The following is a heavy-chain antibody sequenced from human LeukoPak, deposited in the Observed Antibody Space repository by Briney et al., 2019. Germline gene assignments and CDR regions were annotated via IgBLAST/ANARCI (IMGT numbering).Heavy chain of an antibody. CDR3: ARGGDYGDLRYFDY. CDR1: GGSINNFY. V-gene: IGHV4-59*01. J-gene: IGHJ4*02. D-gene: IGHD4-17*01. Sequence: SETLSLTCTVSGGSINNFYWSWIRQPPGKGLEWIGYIYYRGSTNYNPSLKSRVTFSVDTSKNQFSLKLNSVTAADTAVYYCARGGDYGDLRYFDYWGQGTLVTVSS. CDR2: IYYRGST.